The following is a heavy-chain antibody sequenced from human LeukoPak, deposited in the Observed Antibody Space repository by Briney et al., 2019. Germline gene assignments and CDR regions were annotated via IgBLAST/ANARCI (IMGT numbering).Heavy chain of an antibody. J-gene: IGHJ4*02. V-gene: IGHV3-23*01. D-gene: IGHD5-24*01. CDR1: GFTFSSYN. CDR3: AKPETPAGPHFDY. Sequence: GGSLRLSCAASGFTFSSYNMNWVRQAPGKGLEWVSANSGSGGSTYYAGSVKGRFTISRDNSKNTLYLQMNSLRAEDTAIYYCAKPETPAGPHFDYWGQGTLVTVSS. CDR2: NSGSGGST.